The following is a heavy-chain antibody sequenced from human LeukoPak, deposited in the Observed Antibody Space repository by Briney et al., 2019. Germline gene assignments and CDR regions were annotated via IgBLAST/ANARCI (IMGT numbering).Heavy chain of an antibody. J-gene: IGHJ4*02. D-gene: IGHD3-9*01. Sequence: ASVKVSCKASGYTFTGYYMHWVRQAPGQGREGMGWINPKSGGTNYAQKFQGRVTMTRDTSISTAYMELSRLRSDDTAVYYCARGPPDYYDILTGYYEPLIDYWGQGTLVTVSS. V-gene: IGHV1-2*02. CDR3: ARGPPDYYDILTGYYEPLIDY. CDR2: INPKSGGT. CDR1: GYTFTGYY.